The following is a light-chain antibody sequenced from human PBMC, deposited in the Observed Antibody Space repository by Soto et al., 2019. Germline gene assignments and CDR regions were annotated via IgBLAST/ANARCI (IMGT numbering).Light chain of an antibody. V-gene: IGLV2-23*01. CDR2: EGS. Sequence: QSALTQPASVSRSPGQSITISCTGTSSDVGTYNLVSWYQQHPGKAPKVMIYEGSKRPSGVSNRFSGSKSGNTASLTISGLQAEDEADYYCCSYAGSSSYVFGTGIKLTVL. J-gene: IGLJ1*01. CDR3: CSYAGSSSYV. CDR1: SSDVGTYNL.